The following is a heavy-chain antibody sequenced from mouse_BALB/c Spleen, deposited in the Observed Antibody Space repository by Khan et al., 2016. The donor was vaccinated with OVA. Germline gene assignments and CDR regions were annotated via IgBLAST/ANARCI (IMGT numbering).Heavy chain of an antibody. J-gene: IGHJ3*01. Sequence: VQLLQSGPVLARPGASVKMSCKASGYTFTSYWMHWVKQRPGQGLEWIGYIYPGNTDTTYNQKFKGKAKLTAVTSTSTAYMEHGSLTNEDSAVYYCTRSNWDVAWFAYWGQGTLVTVSA. V-gene: IGHV1-5*01. CDR1: GYTFTSYW. CDR2: IYPGNTDT. CDR3: TRSNWDVAWFAY. D-gene: IGHD4-1*01.